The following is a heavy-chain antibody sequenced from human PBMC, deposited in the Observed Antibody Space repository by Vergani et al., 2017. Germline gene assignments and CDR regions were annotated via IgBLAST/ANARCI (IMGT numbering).Heavy chain of an antibody. CDR3: AKDLRIMSTFQGWFDP. Sequence: EVQVLESGGGLVQPGGSLRLSCAASGFTFSSYAMSWVRQAPGKGLEWVSAISGSGSRTYFADSVKGRFTISRDNSKNTLYLQMNSLRAEDTAIYYCAKDLRIMSTFQGWFDPWGQGTLVTVSS. J-gene: IGHJ5*02. CDR2: ISGSGSRT. CDR1: GFTFSSYA. D-gene: IGHD3-16*01. V-gene: IGHV3-23*01.